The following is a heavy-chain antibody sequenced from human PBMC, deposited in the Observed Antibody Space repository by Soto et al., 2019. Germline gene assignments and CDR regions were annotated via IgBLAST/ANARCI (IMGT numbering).Heavy chain of an antibody. CDR2: IHLNSGGT. J-gene: IGHJ4*02. D-gene: IGHD2-21*01. CDR1: GYTFTGYY. CDR3: ASPRELSYSYFSLY. V-gene: IGHV1-2*02. Sequence: GASVKVSCKASGYTFTGYYVHWVRQAPGHGLEWLGWIHLNSGGTNYAQSFQGRVTMTRDMSVSTVYMEMTGLSSDDTAVYYCASPRELSYSYFSLYWGQGTPVTVSS.